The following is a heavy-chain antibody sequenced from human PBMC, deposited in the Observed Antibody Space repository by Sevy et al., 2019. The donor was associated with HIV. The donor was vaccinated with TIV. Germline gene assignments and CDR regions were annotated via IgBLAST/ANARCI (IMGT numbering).Heavy chain of an antibody. Sequence: GGSLRLSCAASGFTFSSYSMNWVHQAPGKGLEWVSSISSSSSYIYYADSVKGRFTISRDNAKNSLYLQMNSLRAEDTAVYYCARDLFEVIVDYWGQGTLVTVSS. D-gene: IGHD2-15*01. CDR2: ISSSSSYI. J-gene: IGHJ4*02. V-gene: IGHV3-21*01. CDR1: GFTFSSYS. CDR3: ARDLFEVIVDY.